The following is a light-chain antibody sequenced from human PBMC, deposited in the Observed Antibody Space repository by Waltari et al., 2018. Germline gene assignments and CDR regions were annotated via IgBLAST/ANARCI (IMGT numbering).Light chain of an antibody. CDR3: QHYLRLPAT. Sequence: EIVLTQSPATVSLSPGERTTLPCRASQSVSRALAWYQQKPGQAPRLLIYGASNRATGIPDRFSGSGSGTDFSLTISSLEPEDFAVYYCQHYLRLPATFGQGTKVEIK. CDR2: GAS. J-gene: IGKJ1*01. CDR1: QSVSRA. V-gene: IGKV3-20*01.